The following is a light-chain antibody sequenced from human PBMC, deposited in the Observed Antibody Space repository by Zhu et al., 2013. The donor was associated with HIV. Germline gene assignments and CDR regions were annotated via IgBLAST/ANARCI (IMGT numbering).Light chain of an antibody. CDR3: QHYAIDTIT. V-gene: IGKV3-20*01. CDR2: GAS. Sequence: EVVLTQSPGTLSLFPGEKATLFCRASQTVSSAYLAWYQHKPGQTPKLLIYGASTLHLGVPSRFSGSQSGTEFTLTISSLQPDDFATYYCQHYAIDTITFGQGTKLDI. CDR1: QTVSSAY. J-gene: IGKJ2*01.